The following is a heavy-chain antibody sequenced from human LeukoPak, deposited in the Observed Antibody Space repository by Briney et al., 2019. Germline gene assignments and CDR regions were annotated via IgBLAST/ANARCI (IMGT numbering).Heavy chain of an antibody. Sequence: PSETLSLTCTVSGASVSSYFWSWIRQSPEKGLEWIGYVYHSGSSSSNPSLQSRVTISQGTSRNQVSLKMTSATAADTAVYYCAKLLGEEYWGQGTQVVVSS. J-gene: IGHJ4*02. CDR3: AKLLGEEY. CDR2: VYHSGSS. CDR1: GASVSSYF. V-gene: IGHV4-59*02. D-gene: IGHD6-6*01.